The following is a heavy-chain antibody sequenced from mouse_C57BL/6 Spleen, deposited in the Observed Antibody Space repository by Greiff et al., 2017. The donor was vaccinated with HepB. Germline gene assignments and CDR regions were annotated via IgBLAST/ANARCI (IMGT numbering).Heavy chain of an antibody. Sequence: VQLQQSGAELVRPGASVTLSCKASGYTFTDYEMHWVKQTPVHGLEWIGAIDPETGGTAYNQKFKGKAILTADKSSSTAYMELRSLTSEDSAVYYCTRPTAQASMDYWGQGTSVTVSS. J-gene: IGHJ4*01. CDR1: GYTFTDYE. V-gene: IGHV1-15*01. D-gene: IGHD3-2*02. CDR3: TRPTAQASMDY. CDR2: IDPETGGT.